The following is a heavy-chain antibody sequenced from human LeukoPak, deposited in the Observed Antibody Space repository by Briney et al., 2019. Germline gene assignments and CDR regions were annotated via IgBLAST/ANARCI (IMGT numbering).Heavy chain of an antibody. CDR3: ARHFQGITMIGGDWFDP. CDR1: GGSISSSSYS. CDR2: IYYSGST. J-gene: IGHJ5*02. Sequence: SETLSLTCTVSGGSISSSSYSWGWIRQPPGKGLEWIGSIYYSGSTHYNPSLKSRVTISVDTSKNQFSLKLSSVTAADTAVYYCARHFQGITMIGGDWFDPWGQGTLVTVSS. D-gene: IGHD3-10*02. V-gene: IGHV4-39*01.